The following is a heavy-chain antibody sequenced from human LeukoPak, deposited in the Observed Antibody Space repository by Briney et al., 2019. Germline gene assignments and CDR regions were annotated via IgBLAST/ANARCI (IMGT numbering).Heavy chain of an antibody. D-gene: IGHD5-18*01. CDR1: GFTFSDHY. CDR2: ISSSGSTI. Sequence: PGGSLRLSCAASGFTFSDHYMSWIRQAPGKGLGWVSYISSSGSTIYYADSVKGRFTISRDNAKNSLYQQMNSLRAEDTAVYYCARDLYSYAFYYMDVWGKGTTVTVSS. J-gene: IGHJ6*03. V-gene: IGHV3-11*04. CDR3: ARDLYSYAFYYMDV.